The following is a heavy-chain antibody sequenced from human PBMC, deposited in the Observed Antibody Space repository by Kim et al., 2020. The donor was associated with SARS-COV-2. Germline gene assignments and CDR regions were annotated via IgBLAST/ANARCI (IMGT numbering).Heavy chain of an antibody. Sequence: RVTISVDTSKNQFSLKLSSVTAADTSVYYCARGPYSSSWYGPKNWFDPWGQGTLVTVSS. J-gene: IGHJ5*02. V-gene: IGHV4-34*01. CDR3: ARGPYSSSWYGPKNWFDP. D-gene: IGHD6-13*01.